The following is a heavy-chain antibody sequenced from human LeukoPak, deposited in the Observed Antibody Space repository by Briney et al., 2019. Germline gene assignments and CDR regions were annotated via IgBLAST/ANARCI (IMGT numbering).Heavy chain of an antibody. V-gene: IGHV1-69*13. CDR3: ARCLSDTAMALFDY. J-gene: IGHJ4*02. CDR2: IIPIFGTA. Sequence: ASVKVSCKASGGTFSSYAISWVRQAPGQGLEWMGGIIPIFGTANYAQKFQGRVTITADESTSTAYMELSSLRSEDTAVYYCARCLSDTAMALFDYWGQGTLVTVSS. CDR1: GGTFSSYA. D-gene: IGHD5-18*01.